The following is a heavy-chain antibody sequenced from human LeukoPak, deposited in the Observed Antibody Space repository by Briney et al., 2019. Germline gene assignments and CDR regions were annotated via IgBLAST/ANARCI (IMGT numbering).Heavy chain of an antibody. D-gene: IGHD2-15*01. CDR2: IYTGGST. V-gene: IGHV3-53*01. CDR1: GFTFSSFA. J-gene: IGHJ3*01. Sequence: AGGSLRLSCAASGFTFSSFAMTWIRQAPGKGLEWVSVIYTGGSTYYADSVKGRFTISRDDSKNTVYLQMNSLRGEDTAVYYCVVDRYCSGGSCSDAFDLWGQGTMVTVSS. CDR3: VVDRYCSGGSCSDAFDL.